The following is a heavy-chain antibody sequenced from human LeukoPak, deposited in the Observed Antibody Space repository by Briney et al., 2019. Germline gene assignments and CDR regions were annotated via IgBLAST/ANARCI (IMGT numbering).Heavy chain of an antibody. D-gene: IGHD3-3*01. J-gene: IGHJ3*02. V-gene: IGHV3-64*01. CDR1: GFTFSSYA. CDR2: ISSNGDST. CDR3: ARDFGAFDI. Sequence: PGGSLRLSCAASGFTFSSYAMHWVRQAPGKGLEYVSAISSNGDSTSYANSVKGRFTISRDNSKNTLYLQMGSLRAEDMAVYYCARDFGAFDIWGQGTMVTVSS.